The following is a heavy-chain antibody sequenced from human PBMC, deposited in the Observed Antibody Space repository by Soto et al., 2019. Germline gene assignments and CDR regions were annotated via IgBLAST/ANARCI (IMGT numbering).Heavy chain of an antibody. CDR3: ARGKRGSSWYRGEEKYYYYGMDV. D-gene: IGHD6-13*01. Sequence: QVQLQQWGAGLLKPSETLSLTCTAYGESFNGYYWSWIRQPPGKGLEWIGEIHHSGSTNYNPSLKSRVTLSIDTSKRQFSLKVRSVTAADTAVYYCARGKRGSSWYRGEEKYYYYGMDVWGQGTPVTVSS. J-gene: IGHJ6*02. CDR2: IHHSGST. CDR1: GESFNGYY. V-gene: IGHV4-34*01.